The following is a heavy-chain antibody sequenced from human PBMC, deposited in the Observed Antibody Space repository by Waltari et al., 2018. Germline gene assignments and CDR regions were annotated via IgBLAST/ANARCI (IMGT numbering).Heavy chain of an antibody. CDR3: AKRSYDNAGSFDY. CDR1: GFTFSSYA. D-gene: IGHD3-22*01. J-gene: IGHJ4*02. V-gene: IGHV3-23*01. CDR2: ISGSGDNK. Sequence: EVQLLESGGGLVQPGGSLRLSCAASGFTFSSYAMSWVRQAPGKGLEWVSAISGSGDNKYYADSVKGRFTISRDNSKNTLYLQMNSLRAEDTSIYFCAKRSYDNAGSFDYWGQGTLVTVSS.